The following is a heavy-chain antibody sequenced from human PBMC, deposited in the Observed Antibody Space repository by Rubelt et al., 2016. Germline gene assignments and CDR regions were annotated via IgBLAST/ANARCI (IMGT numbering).Heavy chain of an antibody. Sequence: GGSLRLSCAASGFTFDDYGMSWVRQAPGKGLEWVSSISSSSSYIYYADSVKGRFTISRDNAKNSLYLQMTSLRAEDTAVYYCARYYDFWSGSSYYYYALDVWGQGTTVTVSS. CDR1: GFTFDDYG. CDR3: ARYYDFWSGSSYYYYALDV. J-gene: IGHJ6*02. D-gene: IGHD3-3*01. CDR2: ISSSSSYI. V-gene: IGHV3-21*01.